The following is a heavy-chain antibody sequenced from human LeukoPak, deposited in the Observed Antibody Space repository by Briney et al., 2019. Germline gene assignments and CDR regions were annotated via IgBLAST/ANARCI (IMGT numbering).Heavy chain of an antibody. J-gene: IGHJ4*02. CDR2: INPNSGGT. D-gene: IGHD6-13*01. CDR3: ARDQGYSSSWYPVPLDY. CDR1: GYTFTGYY. V-gene: IGHV1-2*04. Sequence: GASVKVSCKASGYTFTGYYMHWVRQAPGQGLEWMGWINPNSGGTNYAQKFQGWVTMTRDTSISTAYMELSRLRSDDTAVYYCARDQGYSSSWYPVPLDYWGQGTLVTVSS.